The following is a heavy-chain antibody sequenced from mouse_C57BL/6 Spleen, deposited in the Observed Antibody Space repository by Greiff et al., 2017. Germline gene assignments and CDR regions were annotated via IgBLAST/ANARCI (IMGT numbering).Heavy chain of an antibody. V-gene: IGHV1-52*01. CDR1: GYTFTSYW. CDR3: GRKQLYAMDY. J-gene: IGHJ4*01. D-gene: IGHD3-1*01. Sequence: QVQLQQPGAELVRPGSSVKLSCKASGYTFTSYWMHWVKQRPIQGLEWIGNIDPSDSETHYNQKFKGKATLTVDKSSSTAYMQLSRLTSEDSAVYYGGRKQLYAMDYWGQGTSVTVSS. CDR2: IDPSDSET.